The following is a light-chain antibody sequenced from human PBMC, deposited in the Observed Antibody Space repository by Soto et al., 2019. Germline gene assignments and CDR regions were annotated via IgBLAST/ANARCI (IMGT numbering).Light chain of an antibody. CDR1: TSNIGAGYP. CDR2: HNN. CDR3: QSYDIGLSAWV. Sequence: QSVLTQPPSVSGAPGQTVTISCTGSTSNIGAGYPVHWYQQFPGTAPKLLIYHNNNRPSGVPDRFSGSKSGTSGSLAITGLQAEDEADYSCQSYDIGLSAWVFGGGTKLTVL. J-gene: IGLJ3*02. V-gene: IGLV1-40*01.